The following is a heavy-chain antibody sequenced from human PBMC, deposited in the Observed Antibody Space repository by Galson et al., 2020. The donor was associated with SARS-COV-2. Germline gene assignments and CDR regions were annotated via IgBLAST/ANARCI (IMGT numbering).Heavy chain of an antibody. D-gene: IGHD2-2*01. Sequence: GGSLRLSCAASGFTFSSYGMHWVRQAPGKGLEWVAFIRYDGSNKYYADSVKGRFTISRDNSKNTLYLQMNSLRAEDTAVYYCAKPRGPVVVPAAIEGYYFDYWGQGTLVTVSS. J-gene: IGHJ4*02. V-gene: IGHV3-30*02. CDR3: AKPRGPVVVPAAIEGYYFDY. CDR1: GFTFSSYG. CDR2: IRYDGSNK.